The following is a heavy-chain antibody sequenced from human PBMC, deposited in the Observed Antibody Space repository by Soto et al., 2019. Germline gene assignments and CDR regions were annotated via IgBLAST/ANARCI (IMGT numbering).Heavy chain of an antibody. J-gene: IGHJ6*02. D-gene: IGHD6-6*01. CDR2: INSDGSST. CDR3: ARDRRSIAARDYYYGMDV. Sequence: GGSLRLSCAASGFTFSSYWMHWVRQAPGKGLVWVSRINSDGSSTSYADSVKGRFTISRDNAKNTLYLQMNGLRAEDTAVYYCARDRRSIAARDYYYGMDVWGQGTTVTVSS. CDR1: GFTFSSYW. V-gene: IGHV3-74*01.